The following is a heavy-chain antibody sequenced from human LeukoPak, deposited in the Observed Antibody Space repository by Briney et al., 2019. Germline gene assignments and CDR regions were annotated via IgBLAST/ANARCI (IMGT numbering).Heavy chain of an antibody. V-gene: IGHV4-59*01. J-gene: IGHJ5*02. Sequence: SETLSLTCTVSGGSISGYYWTWIRQPPGKGLEWIGYVYYSGSTNYNPSLKSRVTISKDTSKNQFSLKLNSVTASDTAVYYCARGTGNPYNWFDPWGQGTLVTVSS. CDR2: VYYSGST. D-gene: IGHD3/OR15-3a*01. CDR3: ARGTGNPYNWFDP. CDR1: GGSISGYY.